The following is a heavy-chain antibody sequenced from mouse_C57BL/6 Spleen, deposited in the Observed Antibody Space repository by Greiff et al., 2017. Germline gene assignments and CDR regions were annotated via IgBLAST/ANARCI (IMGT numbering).Heavy chain of an antibody. V-gene: IGHV1-64*01. J-gene: IGHJ2*01. CDR1: GYTFTSYW. D-gene: IGHD2-3*01. Sequence: QVQLQQPGAELVKPGASVKLSCKASGYTFTSYWMHWVKQRPRQGLEWIGMIHPNSGSTNYNEKFKSKATLTVDKSSSTAYMQLSSLTSEDSAVYYCARAQETGGYYDYWGQGTTLTVSS. CDR3: ARAQETGGYYDY. CDR2: IHPNSGST.